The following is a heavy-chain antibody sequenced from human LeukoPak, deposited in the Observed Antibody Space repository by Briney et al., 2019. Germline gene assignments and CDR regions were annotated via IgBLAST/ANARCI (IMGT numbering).Heavy chain of an antibody. V-gene: IGHV1-18*01. J-gene: IGHJ4*02. CDR3: ARDTALTITPGGPDY. D-gene: IGHD2-8*02. CDR2: ISAYNGDT. Sequence: ASVKVSCKASGYIFASYGISWLRQAHGQGLEWLGWISAYNGDTKYAQHLQGRVTLTTDTSTGTAYMELRSLTADDTALYYCARDTALTITPGGPDYWGRGTLITVSS. CDR1: GYIFASYG.